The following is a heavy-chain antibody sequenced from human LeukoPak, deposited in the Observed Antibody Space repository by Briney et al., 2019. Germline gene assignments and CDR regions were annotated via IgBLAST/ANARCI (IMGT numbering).Heavy chain of an antibody. CDR2: ISAYNGNT. J-gene: IGHJ5*01. Sequence: ASVKVSCKASGYTFTSYGISWVRQAPGQGLEWMGWISAYNGNTNYAQKLQGRVTMTTDTSTSTAYMELRSLRSDDTAVYYCARVGYCSSTSCYTVDSWGQGTLVTVSS. D-gene: IGHD2-2*02. CDR1: GYTFTSYG. V-gene: IGHV1-18*01. CDR3: ARVGYCSSTSCYTVDS.